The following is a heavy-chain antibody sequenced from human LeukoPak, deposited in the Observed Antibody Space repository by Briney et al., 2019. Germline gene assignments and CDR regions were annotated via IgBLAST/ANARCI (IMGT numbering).Heavy chain of an antibody. J-gene: IGHJ5*02. D-gene: IGHD2-2*01. CDR3: AREVDCSSTSCYVWVDVGGWFDP. CDR1: GGSISSSGYY. V-gene: IGHV4-39*07. CDR2: MYYSGST. Sequence: SETLSLTCTVSGGSISSSGYYWGWIRQPPGKGLEWIGSMYYSGSTYYNPSLKSRVTISVDTSKNQFSLKLSSVTAADTAVYYCAREVDCSSTSCYVWVDVGGWFDPWGQGTLVTVSS.